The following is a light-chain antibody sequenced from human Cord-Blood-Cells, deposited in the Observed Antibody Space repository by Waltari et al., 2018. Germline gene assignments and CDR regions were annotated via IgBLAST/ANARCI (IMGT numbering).Light chain of an antibody. Sequence: QSALTQPASVSGSPGQSITISCTGTSRDVVGYNYVSWYQQHPGTAPKLMIYDFSNRRSGVSNRFSGSKSGNTASLTISGLQAEDEADYYCSSDTSSSTVVFGGGTKLTVL. CDR1: SRDVVGYNY. CDR2: DFS. CDR3: SSDTSSSTVV. V-gene: IGLV2-14*01. J-gene: IGLJ2*01.